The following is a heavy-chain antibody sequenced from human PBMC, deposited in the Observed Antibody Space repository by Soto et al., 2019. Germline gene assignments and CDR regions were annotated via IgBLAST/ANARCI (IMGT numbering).Heavy chain of an antibody. Sequence: GASVKVSFKASGYTFTSYYMHWVRQAPGQGLEWMGIINPSGGSTSYAQKFQGRVTMTRDTSTSTVYMELSSLRSEDTAVYYCARHLHRITISQGWGQGTLVTVSS. V-gene: IGHV1-46*01. J-gene: IGHJ4*02. CDR1: GYTFTSYY. D-gene: IGHD3-3*01. CDR3: ARHLHRITISQG. CDR2: INPSGGST.